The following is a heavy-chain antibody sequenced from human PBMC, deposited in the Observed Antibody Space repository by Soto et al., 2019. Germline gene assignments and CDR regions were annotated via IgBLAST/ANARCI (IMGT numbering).Heavy chain of an antibody. V-gene: IGHV4-39*01. J-gene: IGHJ4*02. CDR1: GGSISSSSYY. CDR3: ARHTILREGGNFDY. CDR2: IYYSGST. D-gene: IGHD2-15*01. Sequence: SETLSLTCTVSGGSISSSSYYWGWIRQPPGKGLEWIGSIYYSGSTYYNPSLKSRVTISVDTSKNQFSRKLSSVTAADTAVYYCARHTILREGGNFDYWGQGTLVTVSS.